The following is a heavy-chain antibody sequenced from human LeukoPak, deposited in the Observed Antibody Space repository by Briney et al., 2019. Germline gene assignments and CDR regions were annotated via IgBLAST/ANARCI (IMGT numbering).Heavy chain of an antibody. D-gene: IGHD2-21*02. CDR2: INHSGST. J-gene: IGHJ4*02. CDR3: ARSVVTAPSFDY. CDR1: GGSFSGYY. Sequence: SETLSLTCAVYGGSFSGYYWSWIRQPPGKGLEWIGEINHSGSTNYNPSLKSRVTISVDTSKNQFSLKLSSVTAADTAVYYCARSVVTAPSFDYWGQGTLVTVSS. V-gene: IGHV4-34*01.